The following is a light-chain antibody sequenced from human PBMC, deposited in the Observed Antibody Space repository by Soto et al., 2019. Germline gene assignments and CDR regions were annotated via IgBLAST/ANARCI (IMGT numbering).Light chain of an antibody. CDR3: TSLTPGSLYV. CDR2: KVS. J-gene: IGLJ1*01. CDR1: SSDVGGHNY. V-gene: IGLV2-14*01. Sequence: QSVLTQPASVSGSPGQSITISCTGTSSDVGGHNYVSWYQHYPGKAPKLMIYKVSNRPSGISNRFSGSKSGNTASLTISGLQAEDEADYFCTSLTPGSLYVFGSGTKVTVL.